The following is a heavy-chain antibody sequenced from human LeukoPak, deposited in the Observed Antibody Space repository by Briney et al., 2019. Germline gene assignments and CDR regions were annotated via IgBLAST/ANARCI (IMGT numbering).Heavy chain of an antibody. CDR2: IIPMFGTA. CDR3: ARDRGIAVAGTGDFDY. V-gene: IGHV1-69*06. D-gene: IGHD6-19*01. Sequence: GASVKVSCKASGGTFSSYAISWVRQAPGQGLEWMGGIIPMFGTANYAQKFQVRVTITADKSTSTAYMELSSLRSEDTAVYYCARDRGIAVAGTGDFDYWGQGTLVTVSS. J-gene: IGHJ4*02. CDR1: GGTFSSYA.